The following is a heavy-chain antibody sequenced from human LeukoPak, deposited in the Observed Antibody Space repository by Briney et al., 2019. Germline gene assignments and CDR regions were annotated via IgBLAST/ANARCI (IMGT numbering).Heavy chain of an antibody. CDR2: INPNTGNA. V-gene: IGHV1-8*03. CDR1: GYTFTIFD. D-gene: IGHD2-21*01. J-gene: IGHJ4*02. CDR3: ASRAPGPSHIVVVGPFDY. Sequence: ASVQVSCKASGYTFTIFDINWVRQATGQGLEWMGWINPNTGNAGYAQKFPGRVTITADKSTSTAYMELSSLRSEDTAVYYWASRAPGPSHIVVVGPFDYWGQGTLVTVSS.